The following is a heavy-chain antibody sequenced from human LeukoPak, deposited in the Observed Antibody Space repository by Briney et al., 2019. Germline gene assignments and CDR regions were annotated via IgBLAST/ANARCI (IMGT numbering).Heavy chain of an antibody. CDR3: ARDRGVGAFDI. J-gene: IGHJ3*02. V-gene: IGHV3-13*01. CDR2: IGTAGDT. CDR1: GFTFSSYD. Sequence: PGGSLRLSCAASGFTFSSYDMHWVRQATGKGLEWVSAIGTAGDTYYPGSVKGRFTISRENAKDSLYLQMNSLRAGDTAVYYCARDRGVGAFDIWGQGTMVTVSS. D-gene: IGHD3-10*01.